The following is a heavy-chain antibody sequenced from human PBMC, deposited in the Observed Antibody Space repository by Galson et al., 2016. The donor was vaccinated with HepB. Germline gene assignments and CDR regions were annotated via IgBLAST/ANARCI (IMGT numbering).Heavy chain of an antibody. CDR2: TYYRYKWYN. CDR1: GDSVSSNSAA. J-gene: IGHJ4*02. CDR3: ARDLSCSGGDCYGFDN. Sequence: CAISGDSVSSNSAAWNWIRQSPSRGLEWLGRTYYRYKWYNDYSFSVRSRITIYPDTSKNQFSLQLNSVTPEDTAVYYCARDLSCSGGDCYGFDNWGQGILVTVSS. D-gene: IGHD2-21*02. V-gene: IGHV6-1*01.